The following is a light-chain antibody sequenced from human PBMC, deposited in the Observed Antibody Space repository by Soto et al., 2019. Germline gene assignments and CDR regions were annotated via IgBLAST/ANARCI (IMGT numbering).Light chain of an antibody. J-gene: IGKJ2*01. Sequence: DIPMTQSPSSLSASVGDRVTITCRASQSISSYLNWYQQKPGKAPQLLIYAAFSLQSGVRSWFSGGGFATDFSVTISSLHTADFEAYYGPQSYSPPYTFGQGAKLEIK. CDR2: AAF. CDR1: QSISSY. V-gene: IGKV1-39*01. CDR3: PQSYSPPYT.